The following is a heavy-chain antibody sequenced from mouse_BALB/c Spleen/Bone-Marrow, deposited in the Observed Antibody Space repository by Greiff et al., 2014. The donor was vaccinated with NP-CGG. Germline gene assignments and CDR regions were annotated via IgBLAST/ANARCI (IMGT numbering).Heavy chain of an antibody. J-gene: IGHJ2*01. D-gene: IGHD2-1*01. Sequence: EVQLQQSGPELVKPGASVKTSCKASGYSFTGYFMNWVKQSHGKSLEWIGRINPYNGDTFYNQKFKGKATLTVDRSSSTAHMELLSLTSEDSVVYYCGREIYYGNPDYWGQGTTLTVSS. CDR2: INPYNGDT. CDR3: GREIYYGNPDY. CDR1: GYSFTGYF. V-gene: IGHV1-37*01.